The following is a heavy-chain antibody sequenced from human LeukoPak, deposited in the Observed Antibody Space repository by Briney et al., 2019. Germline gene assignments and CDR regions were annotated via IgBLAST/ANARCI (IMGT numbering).Heavy chain of an antibody. CDR2: MNPNSGNT. CDR3: ARGRDQLLFLKYYYGMDV. CDR1: GYTFTSYG. Sequence: ASVKVSCKASGYTFTSYGINWVRQATGQGLEWMGWMNPNSGNTGYAQKFQGRVTMTRNTSISTAYMELSSLRSEDTAVYYCARGRDQLLFLKYYYGMDVWGQGTTVTVSS. D-gene: IGHD2-2*01. V-gene: IGHV1-8*02. J-gene: IGHJ6*02.